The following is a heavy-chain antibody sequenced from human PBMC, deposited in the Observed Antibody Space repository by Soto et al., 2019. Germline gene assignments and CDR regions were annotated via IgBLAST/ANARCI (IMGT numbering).Heavy chain of an antibody. J-gene: IGHJ4*02. V-gene: IGHV1-3*01. CDR2: INAGNGNT. D-gene: IGHD2-2*02. CDR3: ASGVGLYSNYDY. CDR1: GYTFTSYA. Sequence: QVQLVQSGAEVKKPGASVKVSCKASGYTFTSYAMHWVRQAPGQRLEWMGWINAGNGNTKYSQKFQGRVTITRDTSASTDYMELSSLRSEDTAVYYCASGVGLYSNYDYWGQGTLVTVSS.